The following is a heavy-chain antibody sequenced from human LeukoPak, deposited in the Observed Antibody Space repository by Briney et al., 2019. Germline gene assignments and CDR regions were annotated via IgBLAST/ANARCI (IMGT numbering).Heavy chain of an antibody. CDR2: IYYSGST. CDR1: GGSISSSSYY. V-gene: IGHV4-39*01. CDR3: ASPEDLPRYDFWSGYPLTY. J-gene: IGHJ4*02. D-gene: IGHD3-3*01. Sequence: SETLSLTCTVSGGSISSSSYYWGWIRQPPGKGLEWIGSIYYSGSTYYNPSLKSRVTISVDTSKNQFSLKLSSVTAADTAVYYCASPEDLPRYDFWSGYPLTYWGQGTLVTVSS.